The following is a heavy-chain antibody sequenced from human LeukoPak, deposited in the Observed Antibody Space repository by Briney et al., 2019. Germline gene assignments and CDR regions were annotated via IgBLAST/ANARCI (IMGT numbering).Heavy chain of an antibody. D-gene: IGHD5-24*01. CDR2: INTNSGGT. Sequence: ASVKVSCKASGYTFTGYNMHWVRQAPGQGLEWMGWINTNSGGTNYAQKFQGRVTMTRDTSITTAYMELSSLTSDDTAVYYCATITRYHSDGYSSRGYNDYWGQGTLVTVSS. J-gene: IGHJ4*02. CDR3: ATITRYHSDGYSSRGYNDY. CDR1: GYTFTGYN. V-gene: IGHV1-2*02.